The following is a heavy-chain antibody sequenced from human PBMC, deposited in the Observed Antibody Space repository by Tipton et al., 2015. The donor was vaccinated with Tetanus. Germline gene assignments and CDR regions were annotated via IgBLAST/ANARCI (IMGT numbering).Heavy chain of an antibody. CDR2: ISGGGVST. J-gene: IGHJ4*02. V-gene: IGHV3-23*01. D-gene: IGHD3-16*01. Sequence: SLRLSCAASGFTFSSYAMNWVRQAPGKGLEWVSAISGGGVSTYYADSVKGRFTISRDNSKNTLYLQMNSLRDGDTAVYYCASSLGGGSYYLNYWGRGSLVTVSS. CDR1: GFTFSSYA. CDR3: ASSLGGGSYYLNY.